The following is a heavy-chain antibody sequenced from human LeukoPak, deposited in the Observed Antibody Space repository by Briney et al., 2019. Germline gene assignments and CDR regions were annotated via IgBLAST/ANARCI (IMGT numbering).Heavy chain of an antibody. V-gene: IGHV3-30*18. CDR1: GFTFSSYG. J-gene: IGHJ4*02. CDR3: AKGLVDTAMVKVDYFDY. Sequence: GGSLRLSCAASGFTFSSYGMHWVRQAPGKGLEWVAVISYDGSNKYYADSVKGRFTISRDNSKNTLYLQMNSLRAEDTAVYYCAKGLVDTAMVKVDYFDYWGQGTLVTVSS. D-gene: IGHD5-18*01. CDR2: ISYDGSNK.